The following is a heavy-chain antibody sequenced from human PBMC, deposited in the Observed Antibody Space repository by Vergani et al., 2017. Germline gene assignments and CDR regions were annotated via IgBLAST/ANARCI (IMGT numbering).Heavy chain of an antibody. CDR2: IYYSGST. Sequence: QVQLQESGPGLVKPSETLSLTCTVSGGSISSYYWSWIRQPPGKGLEWIGYIYYSGSTNYNSSLNSRVTISLDTSKNQFSLKLNSVTAADTAVYYFARQGYSYCHDYWGQGTLVTVSS. J-gene: IGHJ4*02. CDR3: ARQGYSYCHDY. D-gene: IGHD5-18*01. CDR1: GGSISSYY. V-gene: IGHV4-59*08.